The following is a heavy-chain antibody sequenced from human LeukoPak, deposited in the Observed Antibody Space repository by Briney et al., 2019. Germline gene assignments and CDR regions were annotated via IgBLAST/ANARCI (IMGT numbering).Heavy chain of an antibody. D-gene: IGHD4/OR15-4a*01. CDR3: AKESGALGAPLYDY. V-gene: IGHV3-30-3*01. CDR1: GFTFSSYA. J-gene: IGHJ4*02. Sequence: GRSLRLSCAASGFTFSSYAMHRVRQAPGKGLEWVAVISYDGSNKYYADSVKGRFTISRDNSKNTLYLQMNSLRAEDTAVYYCAKESGALGAPLYDYWGRGILVTASS. CDR2: ISYDGSNK.